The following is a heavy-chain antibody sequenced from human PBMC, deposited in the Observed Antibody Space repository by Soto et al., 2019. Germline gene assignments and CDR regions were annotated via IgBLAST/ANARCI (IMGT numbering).Heavy chain of an antibody. D-gene: IGHD6-6*01. CDR1: GFTFSSYG. V-gene: IGHV3-30*18. CDR3: AKDVSSSSGYGMDV. CDR2: ISYDGSNK. Sequence: GGSLRLSCAASGFTFSSYGMHWVRQAPGKGLEWVAVISYDGSNKYYADSVKGRFTISRDNSKNTLYLQMNSLRAEDTAVYYCAKDVSSSSGYGMDVWGQGTTVTVSS. J-gene: IGHJ6*02.